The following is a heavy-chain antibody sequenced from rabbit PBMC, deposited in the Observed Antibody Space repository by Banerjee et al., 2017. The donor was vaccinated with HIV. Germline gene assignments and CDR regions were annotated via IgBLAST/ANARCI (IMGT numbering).Heavy chain of an antibody. CDR3: ARRWGGGSYSFNL. Sequence: QSLEESGGGLVKPGGTLTLTCKASGIDFSTWMCWVRQAPGKGLEWIACIYAGSDGSTYYASWAKGRFTISKTSSTTVTLQMTSLTAADTATYFCARRWGGGSYSFNLWGPGTLVTVS. J-gene: IGHJ4*01. CDR1: GIDFSTW. CDR2: IYAGSDGST. D-gene: IGHD8-1*01. V-gene: IGHV1S40*01.